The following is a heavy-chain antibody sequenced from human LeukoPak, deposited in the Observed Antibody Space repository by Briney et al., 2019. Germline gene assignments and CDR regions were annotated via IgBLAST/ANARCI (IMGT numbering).Heavy chain of an antibody. Sequence: GGSLRLSCAASGFTFSSYSLSWVRQAPGKGLEWVSYISSSSSPKYYADSVKGRFTISRDNAKNSLYLQMNSLRAEDTAVYYCARPVYGDYFPNWFDPWGQGILVTVSS. D-gene: IGHD4-17*01. CDR2: ISSSSSPK. CDR1: GFTFSSYS. J-gene: IGHJ5*02. CDR3: ARPVYGDYFPNWFDP. V-gene: IGHV3-48*01.